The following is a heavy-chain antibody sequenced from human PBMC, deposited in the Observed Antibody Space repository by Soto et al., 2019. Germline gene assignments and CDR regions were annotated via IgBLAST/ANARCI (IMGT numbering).Heavy chain of an antibody. D-gene: IGHD5-18*01. J-gene: IGHJ6*02. V-gene: IGHV1-8*01. CDR2: MNPNSGNT. CDR1: GDTFTSYD. Sequence: ASVKVGCKASGDTFTSYDINWVRQATGQGLEWMGWMNPNSGNTGYAQKFQGIVTMTRNTSISTAYMELSSVRSEDAAVNYCARGGGYSYGYPYYGKDVWGQGTAVTVSS. CDR3: ARGGGYSYGYPYYGKDV.